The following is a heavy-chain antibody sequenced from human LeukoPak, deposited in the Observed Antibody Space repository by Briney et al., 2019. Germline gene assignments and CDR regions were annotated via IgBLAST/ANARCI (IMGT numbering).Heavy chain of an antibody. V-gene: IGHV3-30*02. CDR3: AKDLQLGDIVVVPGFPMDV. D-gene: IGHD2-2*01. Sequence: GGPLRLSCAASGFTFSSYGMHWVRQAPGKGLEWVAFIRYDGSNKYYADSVKGRFTISRDNSKNTLYLQMNSLRAEDTAVYYCAKDLQLGDIVVVPGFPMDVWGKGTTVTVSS. J-gene: IGHJ6*04. CDR1: GFTFSSYG. CDR2: IRYDGSNK.